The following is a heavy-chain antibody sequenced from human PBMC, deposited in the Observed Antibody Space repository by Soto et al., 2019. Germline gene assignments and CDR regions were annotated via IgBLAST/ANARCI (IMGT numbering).Heavy chain of an antibody. CDR1: GGTFSSYA. CDR3: ARDLRGYFDWLRPWDYYYGMDV. Sequence: QVQLVQSGAEVKKPGSSVKVSCKASGGTFSSYAISWVRQAPGQGLEWMGGIIPIFGTANYAQKFQGRVTITADESTSTAYMELSSLRSEDTAVYYCARDLRGYFDWLRPWDYYYGMDVWGQGTTVTVSS. J-gene: IGHJ6*02. V-gene: IGHV1-69*01. D-gene: IGHD3-9*01. CDR2: IIPIFGTA.